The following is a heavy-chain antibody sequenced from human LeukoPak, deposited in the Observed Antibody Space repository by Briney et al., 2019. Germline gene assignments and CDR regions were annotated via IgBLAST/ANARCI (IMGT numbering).Heavy chain of an antibody. Sequence: GGSLRLSCTASGFTFRTSGMHWVRQAPGKGLEWVGFIQHDGTEIYSADSVRGRFTFSRDNFKSTVYLQMNSLRVEDSAVYYCARESGATKIGQLLNDWGQGTLVSVSS. V-gene: IGHV3-30*02. J-gene: IGHJ4*02. CDR1: GFTFRTSG. CDR3: ARESGATKIGQLLND. D-gene: IGHD3-10*01. CDR2: IQHDGTEI.